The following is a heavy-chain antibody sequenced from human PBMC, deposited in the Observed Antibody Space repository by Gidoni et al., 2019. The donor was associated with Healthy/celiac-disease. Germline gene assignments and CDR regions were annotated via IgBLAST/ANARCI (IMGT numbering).Heavy chain of an antibody. Sequence: QVQLVESGGGVVQPGSSLSLPCAASGFTFRGYAMHWVRQAPGKGLEWVAVISYDGSNKYYADSVKGRFTISRDNSKNTLYLQMNSLRAEDTAVYYCAREYGSSFYYYYYYMDVWGKGTTVTVSS. D-gene: IGHD6-6*01. CDR2: ISYDGSNK. CDR1: GFTFRGYA. J-gene: IGHJ6*03. CDR3: AREYGSSFYYYYYYMDV. V-gene: IGHV3-30-3*01.